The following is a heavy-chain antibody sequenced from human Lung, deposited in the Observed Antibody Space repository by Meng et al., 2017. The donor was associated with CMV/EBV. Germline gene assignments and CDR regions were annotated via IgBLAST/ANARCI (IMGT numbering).Heavy chain of an antibody. D-gene: IGHD6-6*01. CDR3: ARPIYSSSSFDY. CDR2: IYYSGST. J-gene: IGHJ4*02. CDR1: GGSISSSSYY. V-gene: IGHV4-39*01. Sequence: SETLSLTCTVSGGSISSSSYYWGWIRQPPGKGLEWIGSIYYSGSTYYNPSLKSRVTISVDTSKNQFSLKLSSVTAADTAVYYCARPIYSSSSFDYLGQGPLVTVSS.